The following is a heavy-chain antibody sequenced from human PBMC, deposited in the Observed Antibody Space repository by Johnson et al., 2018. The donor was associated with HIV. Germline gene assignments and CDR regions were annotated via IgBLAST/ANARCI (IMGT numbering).Heavy chain of an antibody. CDR3: ARELSHDAFDI. Sequence: VQLVESGGGVVRPGGSLRLSCAASGFNVDDDALSWVRQVPGKGLEWVSGINYNGGSTGYADSVKGRFTISRDNSKNTLYLQMNSLRAEDTAAYYCARELSHDAFDIWGQGTMVTVSS. D-gene: IGHD3-3*02. CDR2: INYNGGST. V-gene: IGHV3-20*04. CDR1: GFNVDDDA. J-gene: IGHJ3*02.